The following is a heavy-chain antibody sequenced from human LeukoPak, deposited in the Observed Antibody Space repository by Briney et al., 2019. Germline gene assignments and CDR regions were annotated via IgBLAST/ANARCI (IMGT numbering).Heavy chain of an antibody. D-gene: IGHD1-26*01. CDR1: GSRFTDYW. J-gene: IGHJ4*02. CDR2: IYPREYDT. CDR3: AIWYSGSYNAY. Sequence: GESLQISCQGSGSRFTDYWIGWVRQVPGKGLDWMGIIYPREYDTKYSPSFQGQGTISADKAISTCNLQLSTLNASDAAIYYCAIWYSGSYNAYWGQGTLVTVSS. V-gene: IGHV5-51*01.